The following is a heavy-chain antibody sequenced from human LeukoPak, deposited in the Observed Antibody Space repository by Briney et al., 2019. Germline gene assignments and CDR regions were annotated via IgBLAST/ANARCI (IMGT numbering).Heavy chain of an antibody. D-gene: IGHD3-9*01. Sequence: ASVKVSRKASGYTFTSYYMHWVRQAPGQGLEWMGIINPSGGSTSYAQKFQGRVTMTRDTSTSTVYMELSSLRSEDTAVYYCARDTYYDILTGYLGGYYFDYWGQGTLVTVSS. V-gene: IGHV1-46*01. CDR3: ARDTYYDILTGYLGGYYFDY. J-gene: IGHJ4*02. CDR2: INPSGGST. CDR1: GYTFTSYY.